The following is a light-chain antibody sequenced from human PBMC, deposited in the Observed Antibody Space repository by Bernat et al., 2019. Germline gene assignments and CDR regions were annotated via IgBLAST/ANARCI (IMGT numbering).Light chain of an antibody. J-gene: IGKJ2*01. CDR1: QDISNS. Sequence: DIQMTQSPSSLSASLGDRITVTCQASQDISNSLNWYQVQPGKPPKLLISDASTLETGVPSRFSGSGSGTQFTFNISRLQPEDIATYFCQQYDSRPRTFGQGTKVEIK. CDR2: DAS. V-gene: IGKV1-33*01. CDR3: QQYDSRPRT.